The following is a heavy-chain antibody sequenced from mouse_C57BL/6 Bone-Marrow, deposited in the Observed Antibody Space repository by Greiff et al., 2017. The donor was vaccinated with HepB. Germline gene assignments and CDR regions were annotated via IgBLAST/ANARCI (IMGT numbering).Heavy chain of an antibody. V-gene: IGHV1-81*01. J-gene: IGHJ1*03. CDR2: IYPRSGNT. D-gene: IGHD1-1*01. CDR1: GYTFTSYG. Sequence: VQLQQSGAELARPGASVKLSCKASGYTFTSYGISWVKQRTGQGLEWIGEIYPRSGNTYYNEKFKGKATLTADKSSSTAYMELRSLTSEDSAVYFWARSQYYGSSFPYFDVWGTGTTGTVSS. CDR3: ARSQYYGSSFPYFDV.